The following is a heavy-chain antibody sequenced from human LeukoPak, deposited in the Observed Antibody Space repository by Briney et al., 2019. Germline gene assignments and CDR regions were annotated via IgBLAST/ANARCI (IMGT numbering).Heavy chain of an antibody. J-gene: IGHJ5*02. Sequence: GGSLRLSCSASGFTFTSDAMHWVRQAPGQGLEYVSGISSNGGSTHYADSVKGRFTISRDNSKNTLYLQMSSLRPEDTAVYHCVKGGSSTWSWFDPWGHGTLVTVSS. CDR3: VKGGSSTWSWFDP. V-gene: IGHV3-64D*09. CDR2: ISSNGGST. D-gene: IGHD6-13*01. CDR1: GFTFTSDA.